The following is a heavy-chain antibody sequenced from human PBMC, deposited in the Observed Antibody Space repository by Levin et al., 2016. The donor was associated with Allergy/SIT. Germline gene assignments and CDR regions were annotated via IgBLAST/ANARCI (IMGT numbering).Heavy chain of an antibody. V-gene: IGHV1-2*02. CDR2: IDPRTGDT. D-gene: IGHD5-24*01. CDR3: ARDEDAYPGFYFEN. Sequence: WVRQAPGQGLEWMGWIDPRTGDTKYAQNFQGRVTMTRDTSIRTAYMEVRRLRFDDTAVYYCARDEDAYPGFYFENWGQGALVTVSS. J-gene: IGHJ4*02.